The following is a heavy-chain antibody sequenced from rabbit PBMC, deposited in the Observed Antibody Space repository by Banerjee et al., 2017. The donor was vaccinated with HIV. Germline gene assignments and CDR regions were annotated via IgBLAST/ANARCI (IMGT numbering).Heavy chain of an antibody. CDR3: ARDLAGFGYDGDNYDL. CDR1: GFSFNSSYY. CDR2: IYAGNSGDT. J-gene: IGHJ6*01. Sequence: QSLEESGGDLVKPGASLTLTCTASGFSFNSSYYMCWVRQAPGKGLEWIACIYAGNSGDTYYASWAKGRFTISVTSSTTVTLQMTSLTAADTATYFCARDLAGFGYDGDNYDLWGPGTLVTVS. D-gene: IGHD6-1*01. V-gene: IGHV1S40*01.